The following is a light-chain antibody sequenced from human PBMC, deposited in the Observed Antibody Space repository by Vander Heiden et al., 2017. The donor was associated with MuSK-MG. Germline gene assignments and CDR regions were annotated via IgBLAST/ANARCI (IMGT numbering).Light chain of an antibody. Sequence: DIQMTHSPSSLPASVGDRATITRRASQSISSYLNWYQQKPGKAPKLMIYAATRGERGDTLRCSGSGDEKDFTLTSSGRQDEDVDNYYVQASYSTRTFGQGTKVEIK. V-gene: IGKV1-39*01. CDR3: QASYSTRT. CDR2: AAT. CDR1: QSISSY. J-gene: IGKJ1*01.